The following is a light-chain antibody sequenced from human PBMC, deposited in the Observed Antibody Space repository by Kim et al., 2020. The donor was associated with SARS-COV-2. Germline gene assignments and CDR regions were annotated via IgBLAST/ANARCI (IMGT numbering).Light chain of an antibody. Sequence: IVLTQSPATLSLSPGERATLSCRASQSVKRYLAWYHQKPGQAPRLLIHDASNRATGIPARFSASGSGTDFTLTISSLEPEDFAVYYCQQHNLWPLTFGGGTKVDIK. CDR3: QQHNLWPLT. J-gene: IGKJ4*01. V-gene: IGKV3-11*01. CDR2: DAS. CDR1: QSVKRY.